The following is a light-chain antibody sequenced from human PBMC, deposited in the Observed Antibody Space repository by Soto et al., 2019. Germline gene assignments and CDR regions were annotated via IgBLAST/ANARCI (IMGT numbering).Light chain of an antibody. CDR3: QKCNSAPFT. J-gene: IGKJ3*01. CDR2: AAS. V-gene: IGKV1-27*01. Sequence: DTQMTQSPSSLSASVGDRVTITCRASQGIYNYLAWYQQKPGKVPKILIYAASILVSGVPSRFSGCGSGTDFTLTISNLQHEDVETYYCQKCNSAPFTFGPGTKVDIK. CDR1: QGIYNY.